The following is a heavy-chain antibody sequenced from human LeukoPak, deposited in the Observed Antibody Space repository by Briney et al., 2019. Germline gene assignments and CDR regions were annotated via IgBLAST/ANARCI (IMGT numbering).Heavy chain of an antibody. CDR2: IKSKTDGGTT. CDR1: GFTFSNAW. J-gene: IGHJ4*02. Sequence: GGSLGLSGAVCGFTFSNAWISCARQAPGKGLLWIGRIKSKTDGGTTDYAAHVKGRFNISRDDSKNTLYLQMNSLKTEDTAVYYCTTPRRGNWGQGTLVTVSS. V-gene: IGHV3-15*01. D-gene: IGHD3-10*01. CDR3: TTPRRGN.